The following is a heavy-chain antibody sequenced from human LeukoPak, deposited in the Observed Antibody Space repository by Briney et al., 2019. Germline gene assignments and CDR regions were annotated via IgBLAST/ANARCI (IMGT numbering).Heavy chain of an antibody. Sequence: ASVKVSCKASGYTFTGYYMHWVRQAPGQGLEWMGWINPNSGGTNYAQKFQGRVTMTRDTSISTAYMELSRLRSDDTAVYYCARDRLGQWLDLRAFDIWGQGTMVTVSS. CDR3: ARDRLGQWLDLRAFDI. J-gene: IGHJ3*02. CDR1: GYTFTGYY. CDR2: INPNSGGT. D-gene: IGHD6-19*01. V-gene: IGHV1-2*02.